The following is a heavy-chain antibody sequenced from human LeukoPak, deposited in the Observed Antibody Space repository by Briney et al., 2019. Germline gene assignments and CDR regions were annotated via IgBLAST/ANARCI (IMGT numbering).Heavy chain of an antibody. CDR1: GSSISSYY. V-gene: IGHV4-4*07. Sequence: SETLSLTCTVSGSSISSYYWSWIRQPAGKGLEWIGRIYTSGSTNYNHSLYNRVTISVDTSKDQFSLKLSSVTAAYTAVDYCARVNYYDSRGYGAYCYYMDVWGKGTTVTVSS. CDR2: IYTSGST. CDR3: ARVNYYDSRGYGAYCYYMDV. J-gene: IGHJ6*03. D-gene: IGHD3-22*01.